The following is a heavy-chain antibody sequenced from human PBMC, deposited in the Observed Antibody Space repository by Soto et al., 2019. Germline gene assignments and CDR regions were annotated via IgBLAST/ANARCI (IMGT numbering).Heavy chain of an antibody. D-gene: IGHD1-1*01. V-gene: IGHV4-59*08. Sequence: QVQLQESGPGLVKPSETLSLTCTVSGGSISSYYWSWIRQPPGKGLEWIGYIYYSGRTNYNPSLRSPVTISVDTSKNQFSLKLSSITAADTAVYYCARRYGYSFDYWGQGTLVTVSS. CDR2: IYYSGRT. CDR3: ARRYGYSFDY. CDR1: GGSISSYY. J-gene: IGHJ4*02.